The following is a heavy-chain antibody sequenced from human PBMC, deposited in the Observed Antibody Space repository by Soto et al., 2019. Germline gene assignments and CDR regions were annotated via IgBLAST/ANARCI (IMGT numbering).Heavy chain of an antibody. V-gene: IGHV4-39*01. D-gene: IGHD1-26*01. CDR2: IYYTGKA. CDR3: ARQYSGSYYLDSFDY. CDR1: GGSITSSTYY. Sequence: SSETLSLTCTVSGGSITSSTYYWGWIRQPPGKGLEWIGSIYYTGKAFYNPSLKSRVTISVDTSKNQFSLKSSSVTAADTAVFYCARQYSGSYYLDSFDYWGQGALVTVSS. J-gene: IGHJ4*02.